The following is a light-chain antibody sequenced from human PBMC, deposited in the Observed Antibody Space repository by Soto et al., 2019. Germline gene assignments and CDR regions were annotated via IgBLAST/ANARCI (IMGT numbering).Light chain of an antibody. CDR2: AAS. CDR1: QGISSY. Sequence: AIRMTQSPSSFSASTGDRVTITYRASQGISSYLAWYQQKPGKAPTLLIYAASTLQSGVPSRFSGSGSGTDFTLTISCLQAEDFATYYCQQYYSYPLTFGGGTKVEIK. J-gene: IGKJ4*01. V-gene: IGKV1-8*01. CDR3: QQYYSYPLT.